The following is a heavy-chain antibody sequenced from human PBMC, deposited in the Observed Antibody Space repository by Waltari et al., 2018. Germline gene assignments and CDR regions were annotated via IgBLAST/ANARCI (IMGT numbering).Heavy chain of an antibody. V-gene: IGHV1-8*01. CDR1: GYTFTSYD. Sequence: QVQLVQSGAEVKKPGASVKVSCKASGYTFTSYDINWVRQATGQGLEWMGWMNPNSGNTGYAQKFQGRVTMTRNTSISTAYMELNSLRAEDTALYYCAKGALLYGGNPYYFDYWGQGTLVTVSS. CDR2: MNPNSGNT. D-gene: IGHD2-15*01. J-gene: IGHJ4*02. CDR3: AKGALLYGGNPYYFDY.